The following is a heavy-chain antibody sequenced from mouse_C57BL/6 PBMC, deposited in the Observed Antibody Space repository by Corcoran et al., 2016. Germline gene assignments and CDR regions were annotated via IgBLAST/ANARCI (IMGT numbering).Heavy chain of an antibody. V-gene: IGHV9-3*01. CDR1: GYTFTTYG. D-gene: IGHD2-2*01. J-gene: IGHJ2*01. CDR2: INTYSGVP. CDR3: ARDSPMVTTFDY. Sequence: QIQLVQSGPELKKPGETVKISCKASGYTFTTYGMSWVKQAPGKGLKWMGWINTYSGVPTYADDFKGRFAFSLETSARTAYLQINNLKNEDTATYFCARDSPMVTTFDYWGQGTTLTVSS.